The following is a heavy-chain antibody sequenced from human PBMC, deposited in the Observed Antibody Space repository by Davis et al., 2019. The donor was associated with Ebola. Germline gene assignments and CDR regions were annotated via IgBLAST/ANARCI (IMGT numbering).Heavy chain of an antibody. CDR3: ARGGYFDWLTRWHYYGMDV. J-gene: IGHJ6*02. D-gene: IGHD3-9*01. CDR2: MNPNSENT. V-gene: IGHV1-8*01. Sequence: AASVQASCKASAYTFTTYDFHWVRQATGQGLEWMGWMNPNSENTGYAQKFQSRVTMTRSTSISTAYMELSSLSSEDTAVYYCARGGYFDWLTRWHYYGMDVWGQGTTVTVSS. CDR1: AYTFTTYD.